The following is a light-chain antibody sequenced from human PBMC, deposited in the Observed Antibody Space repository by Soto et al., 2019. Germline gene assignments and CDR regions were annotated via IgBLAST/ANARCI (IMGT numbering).Light chain of an antibody. J-gene: IGKJ1*01. CDR2: DAS. CDR1: QSVSTY. Sequence: EIVLTQSPGTLSLSPGERATLSCRATQSVSTYLAWYQQKPGRAPRLLIYDASKRATGIPARFSGSGSGTGFTLTISRLEPEDSAVYFCQQYGSSPWTFGQGTKVDIK. CDR3: QQYGSSPWT. V-gene: IGKV3-20*01.